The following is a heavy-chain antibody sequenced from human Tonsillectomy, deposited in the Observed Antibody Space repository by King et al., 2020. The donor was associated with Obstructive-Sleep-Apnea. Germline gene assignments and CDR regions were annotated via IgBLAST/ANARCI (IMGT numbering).Heavy chain of an antibody. CDR1: GFTFSSYA. D-gene: IGHD5-18*01. Sequence: VQLVESGGGLVQPGGSLRLSCSASGFTFSSYAMHWVRQAPGKGLEYVSAISRNGCITYYAYSVKGRFTISRDNSKNTLYLQMSSMRAEDTAVYYCVKRSIQLWFRPYYFDYWGQGTLVTVSS. V-gene: IGHV3-64D*06. CDR2: ISRNGCIT. J-gene: IGHJ4*02. CDR3: VKRSIQLWFRPYYFDY.